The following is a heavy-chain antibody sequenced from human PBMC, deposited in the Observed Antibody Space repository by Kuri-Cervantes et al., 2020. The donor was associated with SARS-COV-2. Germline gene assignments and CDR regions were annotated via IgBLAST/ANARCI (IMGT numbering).Heavy chain of an antibody. D-gene: IGHD1-26*01. Sequence: GESLKISCAASGFTFSSYAMSWVRQAPGKGPEWVSAISGSGGSTYYADSVKGRFTISRDNSKNTLYLQMNSLRAEDTAVYYCAKALTSPYSGSYCVDYWGQGTLVTVSS. CDR2: ISGSGGST. CDR3: AKALTSPYSGSYCVDY. V-gene: IGHV3-23*01. J-gene: IGHJ4*02. CDR1: GFTFSSYA.